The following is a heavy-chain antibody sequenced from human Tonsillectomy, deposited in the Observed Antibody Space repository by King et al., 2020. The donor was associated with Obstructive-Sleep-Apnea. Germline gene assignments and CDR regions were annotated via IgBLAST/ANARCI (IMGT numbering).Heavy chain of an antibody. CDR1: GFTFSSYA. CDR3: ATIWSGYCGGDCYYA. V-gene: IGHV3-23*04. D-gene: IGHD2-21*02. Sequence: VQLVESGGGLVQPGGSLRLSCAASGFTFSSYAMSWVRQAPGKGLEWVSAISGSGGSTYYADSVKGRFTISRDNSKNTLYLQMNSLRAEDTAGYYCATIWSGYCGGDCYYAWGQGTLVTVSS. J-gene: IGHJ5*02. CDR2: ISGSGGST.